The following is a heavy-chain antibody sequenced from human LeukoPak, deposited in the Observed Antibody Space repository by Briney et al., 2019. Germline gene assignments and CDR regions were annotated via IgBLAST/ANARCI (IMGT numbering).Heavy chain of an antibody. V-gene: IGHV4-38-2*02. CDR1: GYSISSGHY. Sequence: PSETLSLTCTVSGYSISSGHYWGWIRQPPGKGLGWIGSIYHSGRTYYNPSLKSRVAISGDTSKNQFSLKLSSVTAADTAVYYCASTITVTTDYWGQGTLVTVSS. D-gene: IGHD4-17*01. J-gene: IGHJ4*02. CDR3: ASTITVTTDY. CDR2: IYHSGRT.